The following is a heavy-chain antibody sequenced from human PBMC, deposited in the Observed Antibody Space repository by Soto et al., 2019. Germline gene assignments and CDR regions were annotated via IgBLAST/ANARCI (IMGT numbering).Heavy chain of an antibody. Sequence: QLVESGGGLVQPGGSLTLSCAASGFTFSDYYMSWIRQAPGKGLEWVANIKQDGSEQFYADSVRGRFTIFRDDAKISLYLLVDSLSVEDTAVYYCVRESILGGIDDASDIWGQGTMVTVSS. CDR2: IKQDGSEQ. D-gene: IGHD3-3*01. CDR3: VRESILGGIDDASDI. CDR1: GFTFSDYY. J-gene: IGHJ3*02. V-gene: IGHV3-7*04.